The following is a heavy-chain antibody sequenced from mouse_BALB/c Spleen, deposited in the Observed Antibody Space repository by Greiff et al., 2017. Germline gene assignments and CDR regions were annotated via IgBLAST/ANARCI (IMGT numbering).Heavy chain of an antibody. Sequence: EVQVVESGGGLVQPGGSLRLSCATSGFTFSDFYMEWVRQPPGKRLEWIAASRNKANDYTTEYSASVKGRFIVSRDTSQSILYLQMNALRAEDTAIYYCARGDGYASFDYWGQGTTLTVSS. J-gene: IGHJ2*01. V-gene: IGHV7-1*02. CDR3: ARGDGYASFDY. CDR2: SRNKANDYTT. D-gene: IGHD2-2*01. CDR1: GFTFSDFY.